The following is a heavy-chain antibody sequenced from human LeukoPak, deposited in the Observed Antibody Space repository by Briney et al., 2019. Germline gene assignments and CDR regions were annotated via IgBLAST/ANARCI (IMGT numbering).Heavy chain of an antibody. D-gene: IGHD6-13*01. CDR1: GFTFGDYA. J-gene: IGHJ4*02. V-gene: IGHV3-23*01. Sequence: GGSLRLSCTASGFTFGDYAMSWVRQAPGKGLEWVSAITYDATTIYYADSVKGRFTISRDNSKNTLYLQMNNLRAEDTAAYYCARPTTRSSIAGGLGDWGQGTLVTVSS. CDR2: ITYDATTI. CDR3: ARPTTRSSIAGGLGD.